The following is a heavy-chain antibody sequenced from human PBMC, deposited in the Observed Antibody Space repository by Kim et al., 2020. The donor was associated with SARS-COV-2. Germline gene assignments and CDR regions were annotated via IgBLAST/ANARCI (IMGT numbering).Heavy chain of an antibody. J-gene: IGHJ5*02. CDR2: INHSGST. D-gene: IGHD3-10*01. CDR3: ARGLRLLWFGELSHWFDP. Sequence: SETLSLTCAVYGGSFSGYYWSWIRQPPGKGLEWIGEINHSGSTNYNPSLKSRVTISVDTSKNQFSLKLSYVTAADTAVYYCARGLRLLWFGELSHWFDPWGQGTLVTVSS. V-gene: IGHV4-34*01. CDR1: GGSFSGYY.